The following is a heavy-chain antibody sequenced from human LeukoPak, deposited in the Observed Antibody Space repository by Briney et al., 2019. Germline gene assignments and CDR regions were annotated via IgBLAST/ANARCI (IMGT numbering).Heavy chain of an antibody. J-gene: IGHJ4*02. CDR3: ARDLRKYKRDY. CDR2: INPSGGST. V-gene: IGHV1-46*01. Sequence: ASVKVSCKASGYAFTGYYMHWVRQAPGQGLEWMGIINPSGGSTSYAQKFQGRVTMTRDTSTSTVYMELSSLRSEDTAVYYCARDLRKYKRDYWGQGTLVTVSS. D-gene: IGHD1-1*01. CDR1: GYAFTGYY.